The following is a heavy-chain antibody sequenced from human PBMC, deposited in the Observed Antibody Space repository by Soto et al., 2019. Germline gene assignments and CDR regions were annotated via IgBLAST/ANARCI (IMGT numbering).Heavy chain of an antibody. J-gene: IGHJ6*03. CDR1: GDSFTTYG. D-gene: IGHD2-15*01. CDR3: ARERVVGIVVIPATYYYMDV. V-gene: IGHV1-18*01. CDR2: ISAYNGNT. Sequence: GASVKLSCEACGDSFTTYGISWVRQAPRQGLEWMGWISAYNGNTNYAQKLQGRVTLTTDTSTSTAYMELRSLISDDTAVYYCARERVVGIVVIPATYYYMDVWGKGSTVTVSS.